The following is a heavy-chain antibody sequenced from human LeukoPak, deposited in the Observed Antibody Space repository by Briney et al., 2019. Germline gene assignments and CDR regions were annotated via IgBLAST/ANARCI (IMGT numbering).Heavy chain of an antibody. V-gene: IGHV3-74*01. CDR2: INTDGSST. Sequence: PGGSLRLSCAASGFTFNTYWMHWVRQAPGKGLVWVSRINTDGSSTSYADSVKGRFTISRDNAQNTLYLQMNSLRAEDTAVYYCAIRGTTVTTLYYWGQGTLVTVSS. CDR1: GFTFNTYW. J-gene: IGHJ4*02. D-gene: IGHD4-17*01. CDR3: AIRGTTVTTLYY.